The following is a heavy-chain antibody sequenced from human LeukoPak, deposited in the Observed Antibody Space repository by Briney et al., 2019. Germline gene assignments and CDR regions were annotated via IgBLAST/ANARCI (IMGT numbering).Heavy chain of an antibody. CDR3: ATDYRGYFDY. J-gene: IGHJ4*02. V-gene: IGHV3-30*04. CDR1: GFTFSTYT. CDR2: ISYDGSNT. D-gene: IGHD1-26*01. Sequence: GGSLRLSCAASGFTFSTYTMHWVRQAPGKGLEWVALISYDGSNTYYADSVKGRFTISRDNSKNSLYLQMNNLRAEDTAVYYCATDYRGYFDYWGQGTLVTVSS.